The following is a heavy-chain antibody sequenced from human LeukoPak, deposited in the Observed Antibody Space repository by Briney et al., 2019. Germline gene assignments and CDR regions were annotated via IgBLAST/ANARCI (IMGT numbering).Heavy chain of an antibody. CDR1: GFTFSSYA. V-gene: IGHV3-23*01. D-gene: IGHD2-2*01. CDR2: ISGSGGST. J-gene: IGHJ4*02. Sequence: GGSLRLSCAASGFTFSSYAMSWVRQAPGEGLEWVSAISGSGGSTYYAGSVKGRFTISRDNSKNTLYLQMNSLRAEDTAVYYCAKGLGFKRGLVPATAIYFDYWGQGTLVTVSS. CDR3: AKGLGFKRGLVPATAIYFDY.